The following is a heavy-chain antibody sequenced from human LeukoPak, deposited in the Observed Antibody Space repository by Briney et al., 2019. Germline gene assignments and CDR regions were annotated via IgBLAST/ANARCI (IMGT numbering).Heavy chain of an antibody. D-gene: IGHD3-10*01. Sequence: SETLSLTCTVSGASINTANYYWGWFRLSPGKVLEWIGNIFYRGSTFYSPSFSSRITISLDTSRNEFSLKLISMTAADTAVYYCAKSNGYGFVDIWGQGTMVTVSS. V-gene: IGHV4-39*07. CDR1: GASINTANYY. J-gene: IGHJ3*02. CDR2: IFYRGST. CDR3: AKSNGYGFVDI.